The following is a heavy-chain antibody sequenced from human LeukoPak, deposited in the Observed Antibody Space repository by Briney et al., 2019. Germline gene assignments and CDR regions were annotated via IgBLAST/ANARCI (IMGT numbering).Heavy chain of an antibody. J-gene: IGHJ4*02. D-gene: IGHD5-12*01. CDR3: AKTSRVNSAYDSPFDY. Sequence: GGSLRLSCAASGFTFSTYAMSWVRQAPGKGLEWVSAVRGSGSDTYYADSVKGRFTISRDNSKNTLHLQMNSLRAEGTAIYYCAKTSRVNSAYDSPFDYWGQGTLVTVSS. CDR1: GFTFSTYA. CDR2: VRGSGSDT. V-gene: IGHV3-23*01.